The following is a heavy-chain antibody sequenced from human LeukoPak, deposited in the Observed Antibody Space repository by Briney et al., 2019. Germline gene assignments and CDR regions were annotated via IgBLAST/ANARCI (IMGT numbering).Heavy chain of an antibody. V-gene: IGHV4-59*08. J-gene: IGHJ4*02. Sequence: SETLSLTCTVSGGSITSYYWSWIRQPPGKGLEWIGYLFHSGTRRYNPSLKSRVTISAGTTKNQIFLTLNSTTAADTAVYYCARRRGWKQQLVYFDYWGQGTLATVSP. D-gene: IGHD6-13*01. CDR1: GGSITSYY. CDR3: ARRRGWKQQLVYFDY. CDR2: LFHSGTR.